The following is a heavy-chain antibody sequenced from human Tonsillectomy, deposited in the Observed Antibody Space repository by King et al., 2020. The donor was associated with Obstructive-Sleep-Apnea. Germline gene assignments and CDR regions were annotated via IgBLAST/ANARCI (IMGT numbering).Heavy chain of an antibody. J-gene: IGHJ6*02. D-gene: IGHD3-10*01. Sequence: QLQESGPGLVKPSGTLSLTCAVSGGSISSSNWWSWVRQPPGKGLEWIGEIYHSGSTNYNPSLKSRVTISVDKSKNQLSLNLRSVTAADTGVYYCARVSGRPDYYGMDVWGQGTTVTVSS. CDR1: GGSISSSNW. V-gene: IGHV4-4*02. CDR2: IYHSGST. CDR3: ARVSGRPDYYGMDV.